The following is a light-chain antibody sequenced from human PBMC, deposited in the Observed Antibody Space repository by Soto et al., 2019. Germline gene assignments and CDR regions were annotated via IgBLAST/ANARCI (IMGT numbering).Light chain of an antibody. J-gene: IGKJ2*01. Sequence: EVVLTQSPGTLSLSPGERATLSCRGSQSINNNYLAWYQQRPGQAPRLLIYGSSDRDTVIPDRFSGSGSGTDFTLTISRLEPEDFAVDYCHQYGSSPQYTFGQGTKLEI. V-gene: IGKV3-20*01. CDR3: HQYGSSPQYT. CDR2: GSS. CDR1: QSINNNY.